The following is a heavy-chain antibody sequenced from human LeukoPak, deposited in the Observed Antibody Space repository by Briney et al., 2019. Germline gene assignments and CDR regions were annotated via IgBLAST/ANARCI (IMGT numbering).Heavy chain of an antibody. CDR3: AKDLDTTPNTMIVGGDAFDI. CDR1: GFTFDDYA. CDR2: ISWNSGSI. D-gene: IGHD3-22*01. V-gene: IGHV3-9*01. J-gene: IGHJ3*02. Sequence: PGGSLRLSCAASGFTFDDYAMHWVRQAPGKGLEWVSGISWNSGSIGYADSVKGRFTISRDNAKNSLYLQTNSLRAEDTALYYCAKDLDTTPNTMIVGGDAFDIWGQGTMVTVSS.